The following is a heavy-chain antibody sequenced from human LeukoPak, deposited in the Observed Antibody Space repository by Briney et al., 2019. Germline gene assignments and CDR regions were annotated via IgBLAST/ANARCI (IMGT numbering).Heavy chain of an antibody. D-gene: IGHD6-19*01. CDR3: AKVVLAVATHSPCDY. CDR1: GFTFSSYG. V-gene: IGHV3-30*18. J-gene: IGHJ4*02. Sequence: GGSLRLSCAASGFTFSSYGMHWVRQAPGKGLEWVAVISYDGSNKYYADSVKGRFTISRDNSKNTLYLRMNSLRAEDTAVYYCAKVVLAVATHSPCDYWGQGTLVTVSS. CDR2: ISYDGSNK.